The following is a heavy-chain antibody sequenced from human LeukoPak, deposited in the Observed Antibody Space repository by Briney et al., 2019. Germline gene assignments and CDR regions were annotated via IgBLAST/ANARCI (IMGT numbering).Heavy chain of an antibody. V-gene: IGHV3-23*01. CDR2: IDGGGVNT. CDR1: GFTFSNYG. D-gene: IGHD4-17*01. J-gene: IGHJ6*03. Sequence: GGSLRLSCAGSGFTFSNYGMSWVRQAPGKGLEWVSAIDGGGVNTLYADSVKGRFTISRDNSKNTVYLQMNSLSAEDTAVYYCARVPDVGDYERYYRENYYYYYMDVWGKGTTVTVSS. CDR3: ARVPDVGDYERYYRENYYYYYMDV.